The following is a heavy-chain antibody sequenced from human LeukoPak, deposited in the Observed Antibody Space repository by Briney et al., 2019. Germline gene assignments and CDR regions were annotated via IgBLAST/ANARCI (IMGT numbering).Heavy chain of an antibody. V-gene: IGHV4-4*02. D-gene: IGHD6-25*01. CDR2: IYHSGST. J-gene: IGHJ5*02. Sequence: SETLSLTCAVSGDSISRSNWWTWVRQPPGKGLEWIGEIYHSGSTNYNPSLKSRVTMSLDKSKNQFSLKLTSVTAADTAVYYCAREAAGQWFDPWGQGTLVTVSS. CDR1: GDSISRSNW. CDR3: AREAAGQWFDP.